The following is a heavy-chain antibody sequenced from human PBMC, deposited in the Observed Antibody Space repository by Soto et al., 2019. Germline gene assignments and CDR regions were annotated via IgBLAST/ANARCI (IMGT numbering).Heavy chain of an antibody. CDR3: TTGKGGYDYQYYFDY. Sequence: GGSLRLSCAASGFTFSNAWMSWVRQAPGKGLEWVGRIKSKTDGGTTDYAAPVKGRFTISRDDSKNTLYLQMNSLKTEDTAVYYCTTGKGGYDYQYYFDYWGQGTLVTVSS. V-gene: IGHV3-15*01. CDR1: GFTFSNAW. CDR2: IKSKTDGGTT. J-gene: IGHJ4*02. D-gene: IGHD5-12*01.